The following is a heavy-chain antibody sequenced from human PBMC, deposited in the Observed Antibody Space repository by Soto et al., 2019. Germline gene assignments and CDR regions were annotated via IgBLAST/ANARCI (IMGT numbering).Heavy chain of an antibody. CDR2: IIPIFGTA. Sequence: QVQLVQSGAEVKKPGSSVKVSCKASGGSFSSNAISWVRQAPGQGLEWMGGIIPIFGTANYEQNFQGRVTITADKSTGTAYMEVSSLRSEDTAVYYCARDVGHSSSWMMDHWGQGTLVTVSS. D-gene: IGHD6-13*01. J-gene: IGHJ4*02. CDR3: ARDVGHSSSWMMDH. CDR1: GGSFSSNA. V-gene: IGHV1-69*06.